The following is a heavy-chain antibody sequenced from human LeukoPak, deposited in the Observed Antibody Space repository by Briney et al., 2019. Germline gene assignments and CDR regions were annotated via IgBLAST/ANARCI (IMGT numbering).Heavy chain of an antibody. D-gene: IGHD1-26*01. CDR3: AREGPIVGATHLVDY. Sequence: GASVKVSCKASGYTFTAYYMHWVRQAPGQGLEWMGWINPNSGGTNYAQKFQGRVTMTRDTSISTAYMELSRLRSDDTAVYYCAREGPIVGATHLVDYWGQGTLVTVSS. CDR2: INPNSGGT. V-gene: IGHV1-2*02. J-gene: IGHJ4*02. CDR1: GYTFTAYY.